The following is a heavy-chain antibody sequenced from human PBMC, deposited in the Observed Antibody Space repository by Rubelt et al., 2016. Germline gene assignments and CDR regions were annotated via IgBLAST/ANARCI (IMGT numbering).Heavy chain of an antibody. Sequence: EESGPGLVKPSGTLSLTCAVSGGSISSSNWWSWVRQAPGKGLEWVSVIYSGGSTYYADSVKGRFTISRHNSKNTLYLQMNSLRAEDTAVYYCARDAGITIFGVVTPGGWFDPWGQGTLVTVSS. D-gene: IGHD3-3*01. CDR3: ARDAGITIFGVVTPGGWFDP. CDR1: GGSISSSNW. V-gene: IGHV3-53*04. CDR2: IYSGGST. J-gene: IGHJ5*02.